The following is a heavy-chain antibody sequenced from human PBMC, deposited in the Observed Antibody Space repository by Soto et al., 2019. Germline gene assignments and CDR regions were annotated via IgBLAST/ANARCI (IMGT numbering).Heavy chain of an antibody. CDR1: GFTFSSYG. D-gene: IGHD2-2*02. CDR2: ISYDGSNK. Sequence: PGGSLRLSCAASGFTFSSYGMHWVRQAPGKGLEWVAVISYDGSNKYYADSVKGRFTISRDNSKNTLYLQMNSLRAEDTAVYYCAKGEGYCSSTSCYTYYYGMDVWGQGTTVTVSS. J-gene: IGHJ6*02. CDR3: AKGEGYCSSTSCYTYYYGMDV. V-gene: IGHV3-30*18.